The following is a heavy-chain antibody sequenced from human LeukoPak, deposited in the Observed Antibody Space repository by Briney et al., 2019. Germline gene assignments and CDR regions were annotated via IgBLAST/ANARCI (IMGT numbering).Heavy chain of an antibody. D-gene: IGHD5-18*01. Sequence: ASVKLSCKASGYTFTGYYIHWVRQAPGQGLEWMRWINPASGGTSSAQKFQGRVTMTRDTSISTAYMELNRLRSDDTAVYYCARAGGGYSSGWGAFDIWGQGTMVTVS. J-gene: IGHJ3*02. CDR1: GYTFTGYY. CDR2: INPASGGT. V-gene: IGHV1-2*02. CDR3: ARAGGGYSSGWGAFDI.